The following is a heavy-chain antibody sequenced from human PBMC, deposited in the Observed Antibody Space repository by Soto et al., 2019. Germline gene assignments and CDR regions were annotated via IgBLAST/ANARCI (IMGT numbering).Heavy chain of an antibody. CDR2: IYYSGST. CDR3: AKDRVPAARLVWLDH. J-gene: IGHJ5*02. D-gene: IGHD2-2*01. CDR1: GGSISSYY. V-gene: IGHV4-59*01. Sequence: QVQLQESGPGLVKPSETLSLTCTVSGGSISSYYWSWIRQPPGKGLEWIGYIYYSGSTNYNPSLKSRVTISVDTSKNQFSLKLSPVTAADTAVYYCAKDRVPAARLVWLDHWGQGTLVTVSS.